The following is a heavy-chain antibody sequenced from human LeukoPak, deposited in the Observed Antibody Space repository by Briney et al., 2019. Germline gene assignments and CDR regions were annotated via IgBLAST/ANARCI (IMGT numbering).Heavy chain of an antibody. V-gene: IGHV4-59*01. CDR1: GGSISSYY. J-gene: IGHJ4*02. Sequence: SETLSLTCTVSGGSISSYYWSWIRQPPGKALEWIGYIFHSGTANYHPSLKSRVTISIDTSENQVSLKLSSVTAADTAVYYCARKVYSFDVFDYWGRGTLVSVSS. CDR2: IFHSGTA. D-gene: IGHD2-15*01. CDR3: ARKVYSFDVFDY.